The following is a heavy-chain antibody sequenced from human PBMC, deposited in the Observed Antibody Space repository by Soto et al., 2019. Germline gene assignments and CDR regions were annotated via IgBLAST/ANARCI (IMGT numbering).Heavy chain of an antibody. CDR2: ISSSSSYI. D-gene: IGHD2-15*01. Sequence: PGGSLRLSCAASGFTFSSYSMNWVRQAPGKGLEWVSSISSSSSYIYYADSVKGRFTISRDNAKNSLYLQMNSLRAEDTAVYYCARETGYCSGGSCYGTNYYYYYGMDVWGQGTTVTVPS. CDR3: ARETGYCSGGSCYGTNYYYYYGMDV. J-gene: IGHJ6*02. V-gene: IGHV3-21*01. CDR1: GFTFSSYS.